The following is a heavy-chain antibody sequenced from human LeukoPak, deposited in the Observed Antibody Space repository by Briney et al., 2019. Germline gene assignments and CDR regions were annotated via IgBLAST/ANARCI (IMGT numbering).Heavy chain of an antibody. CDR2: IYTSGGT. V-gene: IGHV4-4*07. Sequence: SETLSLTCTISGGSISSYYWSCIRQPAGKGLEWIGRIYTSGGTNYNPSLKSRVTMSVDTSKNQFSLKLSSVTAADTAIYYCARDLAAHFDSWGQGTLVTVSS. CDR1: GGSISSYY. CDR3: ARDLAAHFDS. J-gene: IGHJ4*02. D-gene: IGHD2-15*01.